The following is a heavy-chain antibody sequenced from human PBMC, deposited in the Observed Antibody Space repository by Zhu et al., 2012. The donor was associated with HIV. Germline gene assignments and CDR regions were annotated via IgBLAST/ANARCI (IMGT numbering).Heavy chain of an antibody. J-gene: IGHJ6*02. D-gene: IGHD6-19*01. CDR1: GFTLTSTW. V-gene: IGHV3-7*01. CDR3: AKDVSASGGWDV. CDR2: INQAGVAK. Sequence: EVQLVESGGDLVQPGGSLRLSCVVSGFTLTSTWINWVRQAPGKGLEWVANINQAGVAKYYVDSVRGRFTISRDIAKNSVYLQMNSLTAEDTAVYFCAKDVSASGGWDVWGQGDHGDRLL.